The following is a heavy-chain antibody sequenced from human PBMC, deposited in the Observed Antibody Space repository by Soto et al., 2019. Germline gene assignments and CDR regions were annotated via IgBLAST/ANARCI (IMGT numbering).Heavy chain of an antibody. CDR1: GFTFDDYA. Sequence: EVQLVESGGVVVQPGGSLRLSCAASGFTFDDYAMHWVRQAPGKGLEWVSLISWDGGSTYYADSVKGRFTISRDNSKNSLYLEMNSLRAEDTALYYCAKDTRYCSGGSCYSGAPYYYGMDVWCQGTTVTVSS. J-gene: IGHJ6*02. CDR2: ISWDGGST. CDR3: AKDTRYCSGGSCYSGAPYYYGMDV. D-gene: IGHD2-15*01. V-gene: IGHV3-43D*04.